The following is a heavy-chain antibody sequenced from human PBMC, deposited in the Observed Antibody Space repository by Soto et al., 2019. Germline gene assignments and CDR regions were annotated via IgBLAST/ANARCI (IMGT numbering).Heavy chain of an antibody. J-gene: IGHJ4*02. CDR1: GFTFSTFA. CDR2: ISSDGYTK. CDR3: ARAPTSRLDY. V-gene: IGHV3-30-3*01. Sequence: GGSLRLSCSASGFTFSTFAVHWVRQAPGKGLEWVAVISSDGYTKYYTDSVKGRFTISRDNSKNTLFLQMNGLRTEDTAMYYCARAPTSRLDYWGQGTLVTVSS.